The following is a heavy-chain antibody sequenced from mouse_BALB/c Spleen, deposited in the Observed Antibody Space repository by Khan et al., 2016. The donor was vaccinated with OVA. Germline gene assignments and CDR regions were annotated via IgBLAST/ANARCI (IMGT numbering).Heavy chain of an antibody. D-gene: IGHD2-14*01. CDR2: IWGGGGT. CDR1: GFSLSRYN. CDR3: ARAYYRYDGYYAMDY. Sequence: QVRLQQSGPGLVAPSQSLSITCNVSGFSLSRYNIHWVRQPPEKGLEWLGMIWGGGGTDYNSSLKSRLSISKDNSKSQVFLKMSSLQTDDTAMYYCARAYYRYDGYYAMDYWGQGTSVTVSS. J-gene: IGHJ4*01. V-gene: IGHV2-6-4*01.